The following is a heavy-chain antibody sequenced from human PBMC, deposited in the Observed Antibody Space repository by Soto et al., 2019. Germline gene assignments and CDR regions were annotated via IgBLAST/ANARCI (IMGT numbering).Heavy chain of an antibody. Sequence: SVKVSCKASGGLFSSYAISWVRQAPGQGLEWMGGIIPVFGTANYAQKFQGRVTITADESTNTAYMELSSLRSEDTAMYYCARGRSRYIRFTQYCGHGSMVTVSA. D-gene: IGHD3-10*02. J-gene: IGHJ4*01. CDR2: IIPVFGTA. CDR1: GGLFSSYA. CDR3: ARGRSRYIRFTQY. V-gene: IGHV1-69*13.